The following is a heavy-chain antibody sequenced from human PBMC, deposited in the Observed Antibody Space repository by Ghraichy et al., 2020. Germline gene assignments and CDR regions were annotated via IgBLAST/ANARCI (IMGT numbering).Heavy chain of an antibody. CDR3: ASPVTEYSGGGY. J-gene: IGHJ4*02. V-gene: IGHV3-7*03. D-gene: IGHD6-19*01. Sequence: GGSLRLSCAASGFTFRSYWMSWVRQAPGKGLEWVANIKQDGSEKYYVDSVKGRFTISRDNAKNSLYLQMNSLRAEDTAVYYCASPVTEYSGGGYWGQGTLVTVSS. CDR2: IKQDGSEK. CDR1: GFTFRSYW.